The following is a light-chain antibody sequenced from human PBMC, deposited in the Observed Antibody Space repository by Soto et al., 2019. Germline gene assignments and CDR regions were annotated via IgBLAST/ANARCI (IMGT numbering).Light chain of an antibody. CDR1: QRVSSSY. V-gene: IGKV3-20*01. J-gene: IGKJ2*01. Sequence: EIVLTQSPGTLSLSPGERATLSCRASQRVSSSYLAWYQQKPGQAPRLLIYGASTRATDSPDRFSGSGSGTDFTLTISRLEPEDFAVYYCQQYGISPLYTFGQGTKLEI. CDR3: QQYGISPLYT. CDR2: GAS.